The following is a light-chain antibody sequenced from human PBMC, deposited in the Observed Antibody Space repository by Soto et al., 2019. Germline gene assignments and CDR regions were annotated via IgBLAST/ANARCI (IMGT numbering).Light chain of an antibody. CDR1: SSNIGAGYD. CDR3: QSYDSSLGGWV. V-gene: IGLV1-40*01. J-gene: IGLJ3*02. CDR2: GNS. Sequence: QSVLTQPPSVSGAPGQRVTISCTESSSNIGAGYDVHWYQQLPGTAPKLLIYGNSNRPSGVPDRFSGSKSGTSASLAITGLQAEHEADYYCQSYDSSLGGWVFGGGTQLTVL.